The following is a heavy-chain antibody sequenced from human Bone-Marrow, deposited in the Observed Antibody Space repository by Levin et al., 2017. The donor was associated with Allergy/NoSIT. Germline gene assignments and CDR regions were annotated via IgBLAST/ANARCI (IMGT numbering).Heavy chain of an antibody. J-gene: IGHJ6*02. V-gene: IGHV1-46*01. CDR1: GYTFTSYY. CDR3: ASGGYSSGWYGGSEVKYYDYYGMDV. CDR2: INPSGGST. D-gene: IGHD6-19*01. Sequence: GESLKISCKASGYTFTSYYMHWVRQAPGQGLEWMGIINPSGGSTSYAQKFQGRVTMTRDTSTSTVYMELSSLRSEDTAVYYCASGGYSSGWYGGSEVKYYDYYGMDVWGQGTTVTVSS.